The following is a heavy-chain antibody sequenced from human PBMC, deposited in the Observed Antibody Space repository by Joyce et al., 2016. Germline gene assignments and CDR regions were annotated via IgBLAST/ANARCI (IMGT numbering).Heavy chain of an antibody. Sequence: QVQLVQSGTVVKKPGSSVRVSCKASGGTFSSYVINWVRQASGQWLEWMGAIIPVVGMPNYGQKFQGRVTSTADESTSTAYMELSGLRSQETATYYCARGAVAGNNYYYGMDVWGQGTTVTVSS. CDR2: IIPVVGMP. CDR1: GGTFSSYV. D-gene: IGHD6-19*01. CDR3: ARGAVAGNNYYYGMDV. V-gene: IGHV1-69*01. J-gene: IGHJ6*02.